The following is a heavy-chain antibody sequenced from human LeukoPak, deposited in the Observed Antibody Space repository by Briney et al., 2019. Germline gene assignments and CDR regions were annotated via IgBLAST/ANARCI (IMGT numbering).Heavy chain of an antibody. J-gene: IGHJ4*02. D-gene: IGHD6-13*01. CDR1: GFNSKYCA. V-gene: IGHV3-23*01. CDR2: ISGSGDVT. Sequence: PGGSLRLSCAASGFNSKYCATNWVRQAPGKGLEWVSGISGSGDVTDYADSVKGRFTISRDNSKNMAYLQMNSLRAEDTAVYYCARGKSSSWYYFDYWGQGTLVTVSS. CDR3: ARGKSSSWYYFDY.